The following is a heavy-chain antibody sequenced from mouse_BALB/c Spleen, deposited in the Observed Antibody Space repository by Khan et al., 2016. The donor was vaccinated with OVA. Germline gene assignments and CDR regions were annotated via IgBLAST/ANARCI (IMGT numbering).Heavy chain of an antibody. CDR1: GFTFSSYG. V-gene: IGHV5-6-3*01. CDR2: INSNGGST. J-gene: IGHJ2*01. CDR3: ARMARTIN. Sequence: EVELVESGGGLVQPGGSLKLSCAASGFTFSSYGMSWVRQTPDKRLELVATINSNGGSTYYHDSVKGRFTISRDNAKNTLYLQMSSLESEDTAMYYCARMARTINWGQGTTLSVSS.